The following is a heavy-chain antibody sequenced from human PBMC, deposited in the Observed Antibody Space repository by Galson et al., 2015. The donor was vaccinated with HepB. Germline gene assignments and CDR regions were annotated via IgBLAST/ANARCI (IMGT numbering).Heavy chain of an antibody. J-gene: IGHJ2*01. CDR2: IYSGGST. CDR1: GFTVSSHY. CDR3: ARDNGQTYYDFWSGYYSYWYFDL. Sequence: LSCAASGFTVSSHYMSWVRQAPGKGLEWVSVIYSGGSTYYADSVKGRFTISRDNSKNTLYLQMNSLRAEDTAVYYCARDNGQTYYDFWSGYYSYWYFDLWGRGTLVTVSS. V-gene: IGHV3-53*01. D-gene: IGHD3-3*01.